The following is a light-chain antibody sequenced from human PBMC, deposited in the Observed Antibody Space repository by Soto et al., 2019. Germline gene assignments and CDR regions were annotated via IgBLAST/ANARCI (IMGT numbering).Light chain of an antibody. CDR2: GAS. J-gene: IGKJ4*01. V-gene: IGKV3D-15*01. CDR3: QQYDDWLRLT. Sequence: EIVMTQSPATLSVSPGERATLSCRASQSVNIYLAWYQQKPGQAPRLLIFGASYRATGIPARFSGSESGTEFNLTISSLQSEDFAVYFCQQYDDWLRLTFGGGTKVEIK. CDR1: QSVNIY.